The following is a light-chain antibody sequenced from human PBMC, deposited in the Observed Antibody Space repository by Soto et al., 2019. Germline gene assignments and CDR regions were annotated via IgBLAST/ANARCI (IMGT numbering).Light chain of an antibody. Sequence: QSALTQPPSASGSPGQSLTISCTGTSSDVGGYNYVSWYQQHPGKAPKLMIYEVTKRPSDIPERFSGSKSGNTASLTVSGLQAEDEADYYCSSYAGTNNYVFGTGTKLTVL. CDR2: EVT. J-gene: IGLJ1*01. V-gene: IGLV2-8*01. CDR3: SSYAGTNNYV. CDR1: SSDVGGYNY.